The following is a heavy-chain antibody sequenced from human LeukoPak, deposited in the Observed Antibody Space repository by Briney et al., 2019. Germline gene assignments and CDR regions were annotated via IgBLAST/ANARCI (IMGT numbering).Heavy chain of an antibody. D-gene: IGHD2-2*01. V-gene: IGHV3-23*01. Sequence: PRGSLRLSCAASGFNLGGNAMAWVRQAPGKGLGGVSAIEGRNDNTHYADSVRGRFTVSRDTSKSTLFLQKDSLRAEDTATYCCAKDICRWSLDYWGQGDLVTVSS. CDR3: AKDICRWSLDY. CDR1: GFNLGGNA. CDR2: IEGRNDNT. J-gene: IGHJ4*02.